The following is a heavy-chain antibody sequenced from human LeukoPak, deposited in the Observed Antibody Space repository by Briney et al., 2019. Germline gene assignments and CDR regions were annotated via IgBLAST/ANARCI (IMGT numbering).Heavy chain of an antibody. J-gene: IGHJ5*02. CDR2: INHSGST. D-gene: IGHD6-19*01. Sequence: SETLSLTCAVYGGSFSGYYWTWIRQPPGKGLEWIGEINHSGSTNYNPSLKSRVTISVDTSENQFPLRLISVTAADTAVYYCARHFPHMDYSGWKQGWFDPWGQGTLVTVSS. CDR1: GGSFSGYY. V-gene: IGHV4-34*01. CDR3: ARHFPHMDYSGWKQGWFDP.